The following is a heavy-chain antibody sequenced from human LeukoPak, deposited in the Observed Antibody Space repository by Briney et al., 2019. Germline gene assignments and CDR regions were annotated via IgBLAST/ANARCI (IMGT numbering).Heavy chain of an antibody. D-gene: IGHD1-1*01. J-gene: IGHJ6*04. CDR2: ISGSGGST. CDR1: GFTFSSYA. V-gene: IGHV3-23*01. CDR3: AKGERRYYYYGMDV. Sequence: GGSLRLSCAASGFTFSSYAMSRVRQAPGKGLEWVSAISGSGGSTYYADSVKGRFTISRDNSKNTLYLQMNSLRAEDTAVYYCAKGERRYYYYGMDVWGKGTTVTVSS.